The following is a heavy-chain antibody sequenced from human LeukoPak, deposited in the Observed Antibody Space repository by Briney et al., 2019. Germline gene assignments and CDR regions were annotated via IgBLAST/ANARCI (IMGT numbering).Heavy chain of an antibody. CDR3: ARDYYDSSGYYYRYYYYGMDV. D-gene: IGHD3-22*01. CDR2: INPDRGST. Sequence: ASLKVSCKASGYTFTGYDMHWVRQAPGQGLEWMACINPDRGSTNYAQKFQGRVTMTTDTSTSTAYMELRSLRSDDTAVYYCARDYYDSSGYYYRYYYYGMDVWGQGTTVTVSS. CDR1: GYTFTGYD. V-gene: IGHV1-2*02. J-gene: IGHJ6*02.